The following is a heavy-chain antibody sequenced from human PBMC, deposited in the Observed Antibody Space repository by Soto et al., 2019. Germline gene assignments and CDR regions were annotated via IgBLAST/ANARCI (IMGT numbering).Heavy chain of an antibody. V-gene: IGHV1-69*01. Sequence: QVQLVQSGAEVKKPGSSVKVSCKASGGTFSSYAISWVRQAPGQGLEWMGGIIPIFGSANYAQKFQGRVTITADESTRTAYMDLSSLRSEDTAVYYCARDLKRYYDSSGYGYYYYAMDVWGQGTTVTVSS. J-gene: IGHJ6*02. CDR2: IIPIFGSA. CDR3: ARDLKRYYDSSGYGYYYYAMDV. D-gene: IGHD3-22*01. CDR1: GGTFSSYA.